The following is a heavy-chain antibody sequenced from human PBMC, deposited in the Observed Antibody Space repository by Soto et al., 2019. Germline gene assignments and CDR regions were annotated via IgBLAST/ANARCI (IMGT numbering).Heavy chain of an antibody. CDR2: IYYSGST. J-gene: IGHJ4*02. V-gene: IGHV4-59*11. Sequence: SVPLCVTRTVAGGKIINHCGSWIRKKKGKGLEWIGYIYYSGSTNYNPSLKSRVTISVDTSKNQFSLKLSSVTAADTAVYYCARERRSSSWYFDYFDYWGQGTLVTVSS. CDR3: ARERRSSSWYFDYFDY. CDR1: GGKIINHC. D-gene: IGHD6-13*01.